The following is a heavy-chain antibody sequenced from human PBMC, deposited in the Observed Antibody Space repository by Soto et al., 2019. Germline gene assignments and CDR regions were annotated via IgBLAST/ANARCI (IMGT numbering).Heavy chain of an antibody. CDR1: GYPVTAYY. CDR2: INPATGAA. Sequence: QLHLVQSGAVVKKPGASVTVSCSASGYPVTAYYMHWVRQAPGRGLEWMGGINPATGAAKYTQTFQGRVTMTRDTSTSPVFMELSGLTSADSAVFYCARGGVVGVAGSAAFDMWGQGTLVTVSS. D-gene: IGHD3-3*01. J-gene: IGHJ3*02. V-gene: IGHV1-2*02. CDR3: ARGGVVGVAGSAAFDM.